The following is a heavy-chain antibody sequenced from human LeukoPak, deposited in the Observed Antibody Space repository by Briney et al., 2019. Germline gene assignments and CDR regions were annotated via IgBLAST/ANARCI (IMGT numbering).Heavy chain of an antibody. CDR3: ARTAARRFDY. J-gene: IGHJ4*02. Sequence: ASVKVSCKASGYTLPSYFMHWVRQAPGQGLEWMGIINPTGGSTTYAQKFQGRVTMTRDTSTSTVYMELSSLRSDDTAVYYCARTAARRFDYWGQGTLVTVSS. CDR1: GYTLPSYF. CDR2: INPTGGST. V-gene: IGHV1-46*01. D-gene: IGHD6-6*01.